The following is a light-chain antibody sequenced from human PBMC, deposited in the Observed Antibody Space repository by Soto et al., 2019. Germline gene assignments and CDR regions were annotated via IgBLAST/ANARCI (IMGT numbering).Light chain of an antibody. CDR1: SSDVGGYND. CDR3: SSYRSSSTVYV. Sequence: QSVLTQPASVSGSPGQSITISCTGTSSDVGGYNDVSWYQQHPGEAPKLLIYDVSNRPSGVSNRFSGSKSGTTASLTISGLQAEDEADYYCSSYRSSSTVYVFGTGTKLTVL. V-gene: IGLV2-14*01. J-gene: IGLJ1*01. CDR2: DVS.